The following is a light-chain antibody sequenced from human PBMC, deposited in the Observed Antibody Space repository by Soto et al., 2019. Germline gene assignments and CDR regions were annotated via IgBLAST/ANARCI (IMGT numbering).Light chain of an antibody. CDR3: QQSYSTTWT. CDR1: QGISTY. Sequence: IQMTQTPTSLSESAGDRVTITCRASQGISTYLNWYQQKPGKAPKLLIYAASSLQSGVPSRFSGSGSETDFTLTISSLQPEDFATYSCQQSYSTTWTFGQGARLEIK. V-gene: IGKV1-39*01. J-gene: IGKJ5*01. CDR2: AAS.